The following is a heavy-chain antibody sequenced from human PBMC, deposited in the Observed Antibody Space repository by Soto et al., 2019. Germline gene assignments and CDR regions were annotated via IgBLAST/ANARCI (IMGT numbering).Heavy chain of an antibody. J-gene: IGHJ6*03. CDR1: GFTFSSYW. Sequence: GGSLRLSCAASGFTFSSYWMSWVRQAPGKGLEWVANIKQDGSEKYYVDSVKGRFTISRDNAKNSLYLQMNSLRAEDTAVYYCARDGAYYDILTGYYDVDYYYYMDVWGKGTTVTVSS. D-gene: IGHD3-9*01. CDR2: IKQDGSEK. CDR3: ARDGAYYDILTGYYDVDYYYYMDV. V-gene: IGHV3-7*01.